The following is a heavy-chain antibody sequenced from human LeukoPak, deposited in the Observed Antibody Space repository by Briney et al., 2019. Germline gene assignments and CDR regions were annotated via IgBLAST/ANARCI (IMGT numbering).Heavy chain of an antibody. CDR3: AGEEDLRELRGGREFFQY. CDR2: VWYDGSKK. Sequence: PGGSLRLSCAASGFTFSFYGMHWVRQAPGKGLEWVAVVWYDGSKKYYADSVKGRFTISRDNSKNTEYLQMNSLRVEDTAVYYCAGEEDLRELRGGREFFQYWGQGTLVTVSS. CDR1: GFTFSFYG. J-gene: IGHJ1*01. D-gene: IGHD3-10*01. V-gene: IGHV3-33*01.